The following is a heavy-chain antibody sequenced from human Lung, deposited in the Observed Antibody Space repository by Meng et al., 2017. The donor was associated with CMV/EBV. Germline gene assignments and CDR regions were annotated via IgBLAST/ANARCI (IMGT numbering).Heavy chain of an antibody. V-gene: IGHV4-59*01. CDR1: GDSMANFY. J-gene: IGHJ5*02. D-gene: IGHD2-21*02. Sequence: SETXSLXCNISGDSMANFYWTWIRQPPGKGLEWVGSVFHTGDTKYNSSPKGRLTLSVDTSRKQVSLRLVSLNTADTATYYCARGRSCVDGVCYDDHNYFGPWXQRTLVTVSS. CDR3: ARGRSCVDGVCYDDHNYFGP. CDR2: VFHTGDT.